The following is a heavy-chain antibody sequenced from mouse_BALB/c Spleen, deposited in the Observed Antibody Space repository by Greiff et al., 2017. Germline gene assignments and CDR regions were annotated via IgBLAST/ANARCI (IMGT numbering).Heavy chain of an antibody. CDR2: IWAGGST. CDR1: GFSLTSYG. Sequence: QVQLKESGPGLVAPSQSLSITCTVSGFSLTSYGVHWVRQPPGKGLEWLGVIWAGGSTNYNSALMSRLSISKDNSKSQVFLKMNSLQTDDTAMYYCARRGSSTMITTTGDYYAMDYWGQGTSVTVSS. CDR3: ARRGSSTMITTTGDYYAMDY. D-gene: IGHD2-4*01. V-gene: IGHV2-9*02. J-gene: IGHJ4*01.